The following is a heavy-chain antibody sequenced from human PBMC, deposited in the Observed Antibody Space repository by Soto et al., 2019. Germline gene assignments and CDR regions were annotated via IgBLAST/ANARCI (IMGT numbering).Heavy chain of an antibody. V-gene: IGHV1-69*12. CDR1: GGTFSSYA. Sequence: QVQLVQSGAEVKKPGSSVKVSCKASGGTFSSYAISWVRQAPGQGLEWMGGIIPIFGTANYAQKFQGRVTITADESTSTAYLELSSLRSEDTAVYYCAREGGSGNFRYYAMDVWGQGTTVTVSS. D-gene: IGHD3-10*01. J-gene: IGHJ6*02. CDR3: AREGGSGNFRYYAMDV. CDR2: IIPIFGTA.